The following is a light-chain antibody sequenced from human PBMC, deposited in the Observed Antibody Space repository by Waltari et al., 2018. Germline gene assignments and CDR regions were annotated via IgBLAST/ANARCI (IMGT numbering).Light chain of an antibody. CDR3: LHYNSYPRT. J-gene: IGKJ1*01. Sequence: DIQMTQSPSTLSASVGDRVTITCRASQSISSWFAWYQQKPGKAPKLLIYKASSLETGVPSRFSGSGSGTEFTLTISSLQSDDFATFYCLHYNSYPRTFGQGTKVEIK. CDR1: QSISSW. CDR2: KAS. V-gene: IGKV1-5*03.